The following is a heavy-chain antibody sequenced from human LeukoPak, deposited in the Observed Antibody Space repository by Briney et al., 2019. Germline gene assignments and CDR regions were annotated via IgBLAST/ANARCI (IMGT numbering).Heavy chain of an antibody. Sequence: PGGSLRLSCVASGFTFSSYEMNWVRQAPGKGLEWLSYIGSSDSTTHYADSVKGRFTISRDNAKNSLYLQMNSLRAEDTAVYYCAKDRTAVADGPFSWGQGTLVTVSS. V-gene: IGHV3-48*03. CDR1: GFTFSSYE. J-gene: IGHJ5*02. CDR2: IGSSDSTT. D-gene: IGHD6-19*01. CDR3: AKDRTAVADGPFS.